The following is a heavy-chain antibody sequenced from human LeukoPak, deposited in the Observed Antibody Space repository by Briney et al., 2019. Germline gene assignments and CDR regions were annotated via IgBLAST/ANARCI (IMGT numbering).Heavy chain of an antibody. J-gene: IGHJ5*02. V-gene: IGHV3-48*03. CDR3: ARDDWFDP. Sequence: PGGSLRLSCAAPGFTLSSYEINWVRQAPGKGLEWVSYISSSGTTIYYADSVKGRFTISRDNAKNSLYLQMNSLRAEDTAVYYCARDDWFDPWGQGTLVTVSS. CDR1: GFTLSSYE. CDR2: ISSSGTTI.